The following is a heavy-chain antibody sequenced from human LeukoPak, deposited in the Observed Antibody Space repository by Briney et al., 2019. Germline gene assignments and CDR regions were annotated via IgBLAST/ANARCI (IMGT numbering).Heavy chain of an antibody. D-gene: IGHD4/OR15-4a*01. CDR2: ISGSGGST. CDR3: ARDQGMVNDAFDV. J-gene: IGHJ3*01. CDR1: GFTFSSYA. V-gene: IGHV3-23*01. Sequence: PGGSLRLSCAASGFTFSSYAMSWVRQAPGKGLEWVSAISGSGGSTYYADSVKGRFTISRDNSKNSLYLQMNNLRDDDTAVYYCARDQGMVNDAFDVWGQGTLVTVSS.